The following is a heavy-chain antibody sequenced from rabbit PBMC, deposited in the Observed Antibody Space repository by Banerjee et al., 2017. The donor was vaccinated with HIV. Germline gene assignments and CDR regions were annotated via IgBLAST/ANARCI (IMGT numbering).Heavy chain of an antibody. Sequence: EESGGDLVKPEGSLTLTCTASGFSFSSSYWICWVRQAPGKGLQWIACIYTTNSGSTYYASWAKGRFTISKTSSTTVTLQMTSLTAADTATYFCARSNTYYGMDLWGPGTLVTVS. V-gene: IGHV1S45*01. CDR1: GFSFSSSYW. J-gene: IGHJ6*01. CDR2: IYTTNSGST. CDR3: ARSNTYYGMDL.